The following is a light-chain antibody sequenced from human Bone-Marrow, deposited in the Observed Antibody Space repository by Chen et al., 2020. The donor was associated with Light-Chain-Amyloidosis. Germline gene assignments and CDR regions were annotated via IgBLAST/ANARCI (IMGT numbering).Light chain of an antibody. CDR2: DTS. V-gene: IGKV3-11*01. CDR3: QQRQAWPIT. J-gene: IGKJ4*01. CDR1: QSVSNY. Sequence: EIVLTQSPATLSLSPGERATLSCRPSQSVSNYLAWYQQRPGQAPRLLIYDTSNRAPGIPARFSGRGSGTDFTLTISSLQPEDFAIYYCQQRQAWPITFGGGTNVEIK.